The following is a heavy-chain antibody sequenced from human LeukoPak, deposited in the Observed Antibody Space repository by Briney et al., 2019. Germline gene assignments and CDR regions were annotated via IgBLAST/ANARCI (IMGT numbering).Heavy chain of an antibody. CDR3: ARDSDSSDWLNWFDP. CDR1: GFTVSSNY. CDR2: IYSGGST. D-gene: IGHD6-19*01. V-gene: IGHV3-53*01. Sequence: PGGSLRLSCAASGFTVSSNYMSWVRQAPGKGLEWVSVIYSGGSTYYADSVKGRFTISRDNSKNTLYLQMNSLRAEDTAVYYCARDSDSSDWLNWFDPWGQGTLVTVSS. J-gene: IGHJ5*02.